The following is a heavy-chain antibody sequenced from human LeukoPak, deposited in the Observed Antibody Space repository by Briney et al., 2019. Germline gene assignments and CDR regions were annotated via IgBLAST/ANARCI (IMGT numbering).Heavy chain of an antibody. D-gene: IGHD3-10*01. CDR3: SKSRYYYGSGSYYSAYLMDV. CDR1: GGSISSYY. J-gene: IGHJ6*02. CDR2: MYSSGST. Sequence: SEALSLTCTVSGGSISSYYWSWIRQPPGKGLEWIGYMYSSGSTNYNPSLKSRVTISVDTSKNQFSLKLSSVTAADTAVYYCSKSRYYYGSGSYYSAYLMDVWGQGTTVTVSS. V-gene: IGHV4-59*01.